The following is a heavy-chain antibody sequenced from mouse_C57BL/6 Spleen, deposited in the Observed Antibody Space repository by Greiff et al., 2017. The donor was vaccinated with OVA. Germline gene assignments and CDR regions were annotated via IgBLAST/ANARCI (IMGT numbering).Heavy chain of an antibody. CDR1: GYTFTSYW. V-gene: IGHV1-64*01. J-gene: IGHJ2*01. CDR3: TSWEGGYFDY. CDR2: IHPNSGST. Sequence: QVQLQQSGAELVKPGASVKLSCKASGYTFTSYWMHWVKQRPGQGLEWIGMIHPNSGSTNYNEKFKSKATLTVDKSSSTAYMQLSSLTSEDSAVYYCTSWEGGYFDYWGKGTTLTVSS. D-gene: IGHD4-1*01.